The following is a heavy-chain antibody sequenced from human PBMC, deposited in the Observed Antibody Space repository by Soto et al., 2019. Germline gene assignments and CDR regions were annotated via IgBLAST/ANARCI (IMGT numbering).Heavy chain of an antibody. CDR1: GGTFSSYA. V-gene: IGHV1-69*01. CDR2: IIPIFGTA. CDR3: GRDRRYCSSTSCNWFAP. Sequence: QVQLVQSGAEVKKPGSSVKVSCKASGGTFSSYAISWVRQAPGQGLEWMGGIIPIFGTANYAQKFQGRVTITADESTRTPYMARSSLRSEDTAVYSCGRDRRYCSSTSCNWFAPWAQGTLVTVSS. D-gene: IGHD2-2*01. J-gene: IGHJ5*02.